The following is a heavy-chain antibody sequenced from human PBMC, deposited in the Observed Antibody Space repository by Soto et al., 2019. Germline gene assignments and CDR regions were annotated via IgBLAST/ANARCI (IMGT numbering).Heavy chain of an antibody. Sequence: GASVKVSCKASGYTFTGYYMHWVRQAPGQGLEWMGWINPNSGGTNYAQKFQGWVTMTRDTSISTAYMELSRLRSDDTAVYYCALEGYGSGSYYKNAFDIWGQGTMVTVSS. CDR2: INPNSGGT. CDR1: GYTFTGYY. CDR3: ALEGYGSGSYYKNAFDI. J-gene: IGHJ3*02. D-gene: IGHD3-10*01. V-gene: IGHV1-2*04.